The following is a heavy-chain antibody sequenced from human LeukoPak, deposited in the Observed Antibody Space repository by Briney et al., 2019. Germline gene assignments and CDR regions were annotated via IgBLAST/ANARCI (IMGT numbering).Heavy chain of an antibody. Sequence: WASVKVSCKASGGTFSSYAISWVRQAPGQGLEWMGRIIPILGIANYAQKFQGRVTITADKSTSTAYIELSSLRSEDTAVYYCAGGYCSGGSCYNWFDPWGQGTLVTVSS. D-gene: IGHD2-15*01. CDR3: AGGYCSGGSCYNWFDP. CDR1: GGTFSSYA. J-gene: IGHJ5*02. CDR2: IIPILGIA. V-gene: IGHV1-69*04.